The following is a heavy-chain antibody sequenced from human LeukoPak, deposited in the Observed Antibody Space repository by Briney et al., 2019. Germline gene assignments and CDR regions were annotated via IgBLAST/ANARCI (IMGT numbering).Heavy chain of an antibody. V-gene: IGHV1-24*01. CDR1: GYTLTELS. D-gene: IGHD6-13*01. CDR3: ARGSQQLALWGD. Sequence: ASVKVSCKVSGYTLTELSMHWVRQAPGKGLEWMGGFDPEDGETIYAQKFQGRVTMTRNTSISTAYMELSSLRSEDTAVYYCARGSQQLALWGDWGQGTLVTVSS. J-gene: IGHJ4*02. CDR2: FDPEDGET.